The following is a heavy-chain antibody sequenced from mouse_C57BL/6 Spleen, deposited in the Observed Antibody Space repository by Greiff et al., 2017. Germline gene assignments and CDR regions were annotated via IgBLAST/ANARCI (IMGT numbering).Heavy chain of an antibody. J-gene: IGHJ3*01. D-gene: IGHD1-1*01. Sequence: DVKLVESGGGLVKPGGSLKLSCAASGFTFSDYGMHWVRQAPEKGLEWVAYISSGSSTIYYADTVKGRFTISRDNAKNTLFLQMTSLRSEDTDMYYCARDYCGSGEFAGWGQGILVTVAA. CDR1: GFTFSDYG. CDR2: ISSGSSTI. CDR3: ARDYCGSGEFAG. V-gene: IGHV5-17*01.